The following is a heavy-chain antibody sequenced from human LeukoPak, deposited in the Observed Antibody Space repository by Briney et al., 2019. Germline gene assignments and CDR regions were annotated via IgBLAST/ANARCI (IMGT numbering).Heavy chain of an antibody. V-gene: IGHV4-39*07. Sequence: SETLSLTCTVSGGSISSSSYYWGWIRQPPGKGLEWIGSFFYSGSTYYSPSLKSRVTISVDTSKNQFSLKLSSVTAADTAVYYCARIGYSYGSSALWGQGTLVTVSS. CDR2: FFYSGST. CDR1: GGSISSSSYY. J-gene: IGHJ4*02. D-gene: IGHD5-18*01. CDR3: ARIGYSYGSSAL.